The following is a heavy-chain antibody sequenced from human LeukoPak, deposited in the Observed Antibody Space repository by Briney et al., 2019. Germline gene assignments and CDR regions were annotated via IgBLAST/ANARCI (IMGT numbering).Heavy chain of an antibody. CDR2: ISWNSNSI. V-gene: IGHV3-9*01. Sequence: PGRSLRLSCAASGFTFDDYAMHWVRQSPGRGLEWVSGISWNSNSIVYADSVKGRFTISRDNAKNSLYLQMNSLRAEDTALYYCAKDIRDDILTGYWNWFDPWGQGTLVTVSS. CDR3: AKDIRDDILTGYWNWFDP. CDR1: GFTFDDYA. J-gene: IGHJ5*02. D-gene: IGHD3-9*01.